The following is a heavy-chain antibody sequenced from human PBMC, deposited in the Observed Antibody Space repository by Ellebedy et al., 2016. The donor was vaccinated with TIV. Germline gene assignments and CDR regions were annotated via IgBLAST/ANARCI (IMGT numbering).Heavy chain of an antibody. J-gene: IGHJ3*02. CDR3: ASDGSYGDYRSPTHAFEI. CDR2: MNQDGSQK. Sequence: GESLKISCAASGFSFTSYWMSWVRQVPGKGLEWVANMNQDGSQKYYVDSVKGRFTISRDNAKNSLYLQMNSLRIEDTAVYYCASDGSYGDYRSPTHAFEIWGQGTTVTVSS. D-gene: IGHD4-17*01. CDR1: GFSFTSYW. V-gene: IGHV3-7*01.